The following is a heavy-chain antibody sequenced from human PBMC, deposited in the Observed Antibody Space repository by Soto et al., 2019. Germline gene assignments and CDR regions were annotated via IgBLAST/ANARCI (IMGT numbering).Heavy chain of an antibody. CDR3: ARESGGATATLDYYYFYMDV. D-gene: IGHD5-12*01. Sequence: QVQLVQSGAEVRKPGASVTVSCRSSGDFFNDYYIHWVRQAPGQGFEWMGWINPNGGVTKYAQKFQGGVSMTRDTSIRTVYMQLSRLRSDDTAVYYCARESGGATATLDYYYFYMDVWGTGTTVTVSS. CDR2: INPNGGVT. V-gene: IGHV1-2*02. CDR1: GDFFNDYY. J-gene: IGHJ6*03.